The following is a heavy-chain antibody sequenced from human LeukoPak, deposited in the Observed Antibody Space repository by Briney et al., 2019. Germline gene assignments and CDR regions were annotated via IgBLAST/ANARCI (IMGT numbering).Heavy chain of an antibody. Sequence: SETLSLTCAVYGGSFSGYYWSWIRQPSGKGLEWIGEINHSGSTNYNPSLKSRVTISVDTSKNQFSLKLSSVTAADTAVYYCARTDYGDYDAFDIWGQGTMVTVSS. V-gene: IGHV4-34*01. CDR3: ARTDYGDYDAFDI. CDR1: GGSFSGYY. J-gene: IGHJ3*02. D-gene: IGHD4-17*01. CDR2: INHSGST.